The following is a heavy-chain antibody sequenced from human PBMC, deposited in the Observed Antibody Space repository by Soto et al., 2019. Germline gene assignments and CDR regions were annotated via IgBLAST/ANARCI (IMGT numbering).Heavy chain of an antibody. CDR2: INAGNGNT. CDR3: ARGGEWWSQQANWFDP. CDR1: GYTFTSYA. V-gene: IGHV1-3*01. Sequence: ASVKVSCKASGYTFTSYAMHWVRQAPGQRLEWMGWINAGNGNTKYSQKFQGRVTITRDTSASTAYMELSSLRSEDTAVYYCARGGEWWSQQANWFDPWGQGTLVTVSS. D-gene: IGHD2-15*01. J-gene: IGHJ5*02.